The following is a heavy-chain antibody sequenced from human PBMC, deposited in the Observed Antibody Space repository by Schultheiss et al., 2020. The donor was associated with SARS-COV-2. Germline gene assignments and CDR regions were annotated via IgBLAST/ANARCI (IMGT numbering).Heavy chain of an antibody. CDR3: ARGQRQWVFDY. D-gene: IGHD1-26*01. J-gene: IGHJ4*02. V-gene: IGHV4-61*02. CDR1: GYSISSGYY. CDR2: IYTSGST. Sequence: SETLSLTCAVSGYSISSGYYWGWIRQPAGKGLEWIGRIYTSGSTNYNPSLKSRVTISVDTSKNQFSLKLSSVTAADTAVYYCARGQRQWVFDYWGQGTLVTVSS.